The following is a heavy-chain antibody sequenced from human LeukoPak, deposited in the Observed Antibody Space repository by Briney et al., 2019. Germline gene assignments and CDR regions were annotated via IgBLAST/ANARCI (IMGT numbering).Heavy chain of an antibody. J-gene: IGHJ6*02. CDR2: IYSGGST. CDR1: GFTVSSNY. Sequence: PGGSLRLSCAASGFTVSSNYMSWVRQAPGKGLEWVSVIYSGGSTYYADSVEGRFTISRDNSKNTLYLQMNSLRAEDTAVYYCARDLPLMVRGVIITYYYGMDVWGQGTTVTVSS. V-gene: IGHV3-66*01. D-gene: IGHD3-10*01. CDR3: ARDLPLMVRGVIITYYYGMDV.